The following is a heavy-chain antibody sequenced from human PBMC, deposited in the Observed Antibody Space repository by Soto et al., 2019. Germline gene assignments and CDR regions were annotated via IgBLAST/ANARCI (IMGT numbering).Heavy chain of an antibody. CDR2: IIPSTGST. Sequence: QVQLVQSGAEVKKPGSSVKVSCKAFGGTFSTYAVSWVRQAPGQGLEWVGGIIPSTGSTNHAQKFQGRVTITADESTRTVYTELTSLGSDDTAVYYCARGGSSSDYWGQGTLVTVSS. J-gene: IGHJ4*02. V-gene: IGHV1-69*12. CDR3: ARGGSSSDY. CDR1: GGTFSTYA. D-gene: IGHD6-13*01.